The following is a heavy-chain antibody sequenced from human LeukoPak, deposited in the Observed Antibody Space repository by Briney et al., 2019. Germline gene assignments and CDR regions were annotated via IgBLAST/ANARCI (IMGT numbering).Heavy chain of an antibody. V-gene: IGHV3-23*01. Sequence: GGSLRLSCAASGFTFSSYAMSWVRQAPGKGLEWVSAISGSGGRTYYTDSVKGRFTISRDNSKNTLYLQVNSLRAEDTAVYYCAKVFRKDGDFHLFDYWGQGTLVTVSS. CDR1: GFTFSSYA. CDR3: AKVFRKDGDFHLFDY. J-gene: IGHJ4*02. D-gene: IGHD4-17*01. CDR2: ISGSGGRT.